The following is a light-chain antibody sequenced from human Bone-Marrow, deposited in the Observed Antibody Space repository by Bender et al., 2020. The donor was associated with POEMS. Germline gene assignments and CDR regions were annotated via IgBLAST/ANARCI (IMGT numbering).Light chain of an antibody. J-gene: IGLJ3*02. Sequence: QSVLTQPPSASGTPGQRVTISCSGGSSNIGAHAVNWYQHLPGTAPKLLIYSSHRRPSAVPYRFSGSMSGTSASLAISGLQSEYEAGYYCAVWNGSLNGWVFGGETKLTGL. V-gene: IGLV1-44*01. CDR1: SSNIGAHA. CDR2: SSH. CDR3: AVWNGSLNGWV.